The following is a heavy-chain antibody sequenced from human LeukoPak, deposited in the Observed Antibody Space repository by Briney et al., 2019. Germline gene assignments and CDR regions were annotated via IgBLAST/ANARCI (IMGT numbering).Heavy chain of an antibody. J-gene: IGHJ4*02. CDR2: ISSSSSTI. CDR3: ARVGIAARPGVLEEFYDY. V-gene: IGHV3-48*02. Sequence: PGGSLRLSCAASGFTFSSYSMNWVRQAPGKGLEWVSYISSSSSTIYYADSVKGRFTISRDNAKNSLYLQMNSLRDEDTAVYYCARVGIAARPGVLEEFYDYWGQGTLVTVSS. D-gene: IGHD6-6*01. CDR1: GFTFSSYS.